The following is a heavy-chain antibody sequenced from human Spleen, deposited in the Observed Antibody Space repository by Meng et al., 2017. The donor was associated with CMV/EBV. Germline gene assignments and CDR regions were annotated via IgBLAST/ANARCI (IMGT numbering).Heavy chain of an antibody. V-gene: IGHV3-7*01. CDR3: ARGWHYLVTIFGVVRGDY. Sequence: GESLKISCAASGFTFSTYWMSWVRQAPGKGLERVANINQDGSERNYVDSVKGRFTISRDNAKNTLFLQLNSLRADDTAVYYCARGWHYLVTIFGVVRGDYWGQGTLVTVSS. J-gene: IGHJ4*02. CDR1: GFTFSTYW. CDR2: INQDGSER. D-gene: IGHD3-3*01.